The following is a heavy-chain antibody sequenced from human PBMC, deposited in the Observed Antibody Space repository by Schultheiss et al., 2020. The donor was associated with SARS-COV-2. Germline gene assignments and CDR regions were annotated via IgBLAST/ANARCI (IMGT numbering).Heavy chain of an antibody. CDR1: GFTFDDYG. V-gene: IGHV3-20*04. Sequence: GGSLRLSCAASGFTFDDYGMSWVRQAPGKGLEWVSAISGSGGSTYYADSVKGRFTISRDNAKNSLYLQMNSLRAEDTAVYYCARVRYFDWSYYYGMDVWGQGTTVTVSS. CDR2: ISGSGGST. D-gene: IGHD3-9*01. CDR3: ARVRYFDWSYYYGMDV. J-gene: IGHJ6*02.